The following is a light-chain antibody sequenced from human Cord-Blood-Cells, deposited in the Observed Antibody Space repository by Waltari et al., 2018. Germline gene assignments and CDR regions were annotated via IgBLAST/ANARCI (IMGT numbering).Light chain of an antibody. J-gene: IGLJ3*02. CDR1: SSTIGNTA. CDR3: AAWDDSLNGPV. CDR2: YDD. Sequence: QSVLTQPPSVSEAPRQRVPISSSGSSSTIGNTAVNWYQKLPGKAPNLLIYYDDLLPSGVSDRFSGSKSGTSASLAISGLQSEDEADYYCAAWDDSLNGPVFGGGTKLTVL. V-gene: IGLV1-36*01.